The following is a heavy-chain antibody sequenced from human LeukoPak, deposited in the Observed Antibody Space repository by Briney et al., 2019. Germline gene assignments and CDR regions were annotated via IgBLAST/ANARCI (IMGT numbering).Heavy chain of an antibody. Sequence: GGSLRLSCAPSGFTVSTNYMTWVRQAPGKGLDWVSIINTGGYTYYIDSVKGRFTISRDKSKNTLYLQMTFLNVEDTAVYYCARESGSYLQWGQGTLVTVSS. J-gene: IGHJ4*02. CDR2: INTGGYT. CDR3: ARESGSYLQ. CDR1: GFTVSTNY. D-gene: IGHD1-26*01. V-gene: IGHV3-53*01.